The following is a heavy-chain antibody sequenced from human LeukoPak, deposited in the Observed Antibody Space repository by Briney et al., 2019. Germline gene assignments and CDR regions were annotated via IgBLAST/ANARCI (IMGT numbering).Heavy chain of an antibody. D-gene: IGHD3-9*01. CDR2: TYNSGST. J-gene: IGHJ4*02. V-gene: IGHV4-59*01. CDR3: ARGAGPSIFTDY. Sequence: SETLSLTCSVSGGPISSYYWSWIRQPPGKGLEWIGYTYNSGSTNYNPSLKSRVTISVDTSKNQFSLRLSSLTAADTALYYCARGAGPSIFTDYWGQGTLVTVSS. CDR1: GGPISSYY.